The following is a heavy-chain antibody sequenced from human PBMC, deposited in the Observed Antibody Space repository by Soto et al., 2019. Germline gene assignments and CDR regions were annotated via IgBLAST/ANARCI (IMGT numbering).Heavy chain of an antibody. CDR3: AIDRLTEQQLVGYYYYAMDV. D-gene: IGHD6-13*01. Sequence: PSETLSLTCTVSGGSISNYYWSWIRQPPGKGLEWIGYIYYSGSTTYNPSLKSRVTISVDTSKNQFSLKLTSVTAADTAVYYCAIDRLTEQQLVGYYYYAMDVWGQGTTVTVSS. CDR1: GGSISNYY. J-gene: IGHJ6*02. CDR2: IYYSGST. V-gene: IGHV4-59*01.